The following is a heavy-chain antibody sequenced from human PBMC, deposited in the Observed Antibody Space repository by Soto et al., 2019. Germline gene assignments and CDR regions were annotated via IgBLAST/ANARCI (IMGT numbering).Heavy chain of an antibody. CDR2: IDPSDSYT. V-gene: IGHV5-10-1*01. J-gene: IGHJ5*02. CDR1: GYSFTSYW. D-gene: IGHD6-13*01. Sequence: GESLKISCKGSGYSFTSYWISWVRQMPGKGLEWMGRIDPSDSYTNYSPSFQGHVTISADKSISTAYLQWSSLKASDTAMYYCTRRHSSSSEFDPWGQGTLVTVSS. CDR3: TRRHSSSSEFDP.